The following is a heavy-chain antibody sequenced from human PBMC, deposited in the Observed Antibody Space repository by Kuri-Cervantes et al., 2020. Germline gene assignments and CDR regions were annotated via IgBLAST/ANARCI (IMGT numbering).Heavy chain of an antibody. CDR3: ARMMVQGVTRYYYYMDV. Sequence: GSLRLSCTVSGGSVSSGSYYWSWIRQPPGKGLEWIGYIYYSGSTNYNPSLKSRVTISVDTSKNQFSLKLSSVTAADTAVYYCARMMVQGVTRYYYYMDVWGKGTTVTVSS. CDR2: IYYSGST. J-gene: IGHJ6*03. V-gene: IGHV4-61*01. D-gene: IGHD3-10*01. CDR1: GGSVSSGSYY.